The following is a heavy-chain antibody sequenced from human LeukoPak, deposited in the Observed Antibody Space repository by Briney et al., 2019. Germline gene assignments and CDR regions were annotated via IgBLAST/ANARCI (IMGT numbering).Heavy chain of an antibody. CDR3: ARGHFSYYDFWSGYLPVVQFDY. CDR2: INAGNGNT. Sequence: ASVKVSCKASGYTFTSYAMHWVRQAPGQRLKWMGWINAGNGNTKYSQEFQGRVTITRDTSASTAYMELSSLRSEDMAVYYCARGHFSYYDFWSGYLPVVQFDYWGQGTLVTVSS. D-gene: IGHD3-3*01. CDR1: GYTFTSYA. V-gene: IGHV1-3*03. J-gene: IGHJ4*02.